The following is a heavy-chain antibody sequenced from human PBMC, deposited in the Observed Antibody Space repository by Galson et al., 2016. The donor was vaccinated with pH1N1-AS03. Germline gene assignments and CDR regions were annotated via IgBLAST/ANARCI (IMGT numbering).Heavy chain of an antibody. CDR1: GDSVSSNIDA. D-gene: IGHD1-1*01. J-gene: IGHJ3*02. V-gene: IGHV6-1*01. CDR3: ARGRYSAFDI. Sequence: CAISGDSVSSNIDAWNRIRQSPSGGLEWLGRTYWRSKWYNDYAVSVKSRITINPDTSKNQFSLQLNSVTPEDTAVYYCARGRYSAFDIWGQGTMVTVSS. CDR2: TYWRSKWYN.